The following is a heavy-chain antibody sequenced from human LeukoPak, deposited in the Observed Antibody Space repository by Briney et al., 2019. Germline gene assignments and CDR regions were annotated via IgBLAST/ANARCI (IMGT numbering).Heavy chain of an antibody. CDR3: AKDLSDLGSLFDY. V-gene: IGHV3-9*01. Sequence: GRSLRLSCAASGFTFDDYAMHWVRQAPGKGLEWVSGISWNSGSIGYADSVKGRFTISRDNAKNSQYLQMNSLRAEDTALYYCAKDLSDLGSLFDYWGQGTLVTVSS. CDR1: GFTFDDYA. J-gene: IGHJ4*02. D-gene: IGHD3-16*01. CDR2: ISWNSGSI.